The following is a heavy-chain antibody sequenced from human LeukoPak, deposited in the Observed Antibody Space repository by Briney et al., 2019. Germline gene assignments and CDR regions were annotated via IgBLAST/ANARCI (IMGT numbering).Heavy chain of an antibody. D-gene: IGHD6-13*01. J-gene: IGHJ4*02. V-gene: IGHV1-8*02. CDR3: ARAGAAAGIY. Sequence: ASVKVSCKASGYTFTGYYMHRVRQATGQGLEWMGWMNPNSGNTGYAQKFQGRVTMTRNTSISTAYMELSSLRSEDTAVYYCARAGAAAGIYWGQGTLVTVSS. CDR1: GYTFTGYY. CDR2: MNPNSGNT.